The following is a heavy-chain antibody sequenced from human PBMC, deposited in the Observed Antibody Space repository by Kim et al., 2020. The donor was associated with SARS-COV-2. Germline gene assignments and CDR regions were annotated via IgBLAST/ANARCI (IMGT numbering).Heavy chain of an antibody. CDR1: GGTFSSYA. J-gene: IGHJ5*02. Sequence: SVKVSCKASGGTFSSYAISWVRQAPGQGLEWMGGIIPIFGTANYAQKFQGRVTITADESTSTAYMELSSLRSEDTAVYYCARQKDIVVVPAAIYWFDPWGQGTLVTVSS. D-gene: IGHD2-2*01. CDR3: ARQKDIVVVPAAIYWFDP. CDR2: IIPIFGTA. V-gene: IGHV1-69*13.